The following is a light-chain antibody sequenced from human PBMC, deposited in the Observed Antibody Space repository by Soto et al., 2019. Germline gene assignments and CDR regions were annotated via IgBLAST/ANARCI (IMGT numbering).Light chain of an antibody. CDR3: QQYYGIPFA. V-gene: IGKV4-1*01. CDR1: QSVLYSSNNKNY. CDR2: WAS. Sequence: DIVMTQSPDSLAVSLGERATINCKSSQSVLYSSNNKNYLAWYQQRPGQPPKLLIYWASTRESGVPDRFSGSGSGTDFTLTISSLQAEGVADYYCQQYYGIPFAFGGGTKVDIK. J-gene: IGKJ4*01.